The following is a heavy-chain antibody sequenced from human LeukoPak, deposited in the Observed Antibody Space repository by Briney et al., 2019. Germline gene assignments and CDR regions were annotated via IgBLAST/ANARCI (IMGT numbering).Heavy chain of an antibody. Sequence: PGGSLRLSCAASGFTFSNYAMSWVRQAPGKGLEWVSAISGSGGSTYYADSVKGRFTISRDNSKNTLYLQMNSLRAEDTAVYYCAKHLPYGSGSYYDYWGQGTLVTVSS. CDR3: AKHLPYGSGSYYDY. V-gene: IGHV3-23*01. J-gene: IGHJ4*02. CDR1: GFTFSNYA. CDR2: ISGSGGST. D-gene: IGHD3-10*01.